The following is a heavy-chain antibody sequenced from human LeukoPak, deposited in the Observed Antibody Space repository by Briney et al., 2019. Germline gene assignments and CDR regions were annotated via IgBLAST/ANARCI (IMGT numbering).Heavy chain of an antibody. Sequence: SETLSLTCTVSGGSISSYYWSWIRQPAGKGLEWIGRIYTSGSTNYNPSLKSRVTMSVDTSKNQFSLKLSSVTAADTAVYYCARGRVYCSSTSCYSYYFDYWGQGTLVTVSS. V-gene: IGHV4-4*07. CDR2: IYTSGST. J-gene: IGHJ4*02. CDR1: GGSISSYY. CDR3: ARGRVYCSSTSCYSYYFDY. D-gene: IGHD2-2*02.